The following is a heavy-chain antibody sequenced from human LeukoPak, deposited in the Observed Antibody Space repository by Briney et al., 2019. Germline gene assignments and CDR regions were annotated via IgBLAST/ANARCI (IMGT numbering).Heavy chain of an antibody. J-gene: IGHJ4*02. CDR1: AYXFTGYY. V-gene: IGHV1-2*02. CDR2: INPNSGGT. Sequence: ASVKVSCKASAYXFTGYYIYWVRQAPGQGLEWMGRINPNSGGTDYAQRFQGRVTMTRDTSISTAYMELSRLRSDDTAVYYCARDASYDYGDYAGENYFDYWGQGTLVTVSS. D-gene: IGHD4-17*01. CDR3: ARDASYDYGDYAGENYFDY.